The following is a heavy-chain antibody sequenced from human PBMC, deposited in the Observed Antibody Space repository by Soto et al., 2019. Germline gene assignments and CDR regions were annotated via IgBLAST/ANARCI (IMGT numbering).Heavy chain of an antibody. CDR3: ARAESCGRGDCYVAGF. CDR2: INHSGST. Sequence: SETLSLTCAVYGGSFSGYYWSWIRQPPGKGLEWIGEINHSGSTNYNPSLKSRVTISVDTSKNQFSLKLSSVTAADTAVYYCARAESCGRGDCYVAGFWGQGTLVTVSS. V-gene: IGHV4-34*01. J-gene: IGHJ4*02. D-gene: IGHD2-21*02. CDR1: GGSFSGYY.